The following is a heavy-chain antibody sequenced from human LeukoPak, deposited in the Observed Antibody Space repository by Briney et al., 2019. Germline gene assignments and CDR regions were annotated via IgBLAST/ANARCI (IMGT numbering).Heavy chain of an antibody. D-gene: IGHD3-16*01. CDR1: GYTFTSYD. CDR2: MNPNSGNT. Sequence: ASVKVSCKASGYTFTSYDINWVRQATGQGLEWMGWMNPNSGNTGYAQKFQGRVTMTRNTSISTAYMELSSLRSEDTAVYYCARWFAWGNYYYYYGMDVWGQGTTVTVYS. CDR3: ARWFAWGNYYYYYGMDV. V-gene: IGHV1-8*01. J-gene: IGHJ6*02.